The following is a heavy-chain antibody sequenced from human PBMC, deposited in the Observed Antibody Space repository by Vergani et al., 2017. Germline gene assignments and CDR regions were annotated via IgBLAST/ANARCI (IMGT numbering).Heavy chain of an antibody. CDR3: ARDLVGALNWFDP. D-gene: IGHD1-26*01. Sequence: QVQLQESGPGLVKPSETLSLTCTVSGGSISSYYWSWIRQPPGKGLEGIGYIYYSGSTNYNPSLKSRVTIAVDTSKNQFSLKLSSVTAADTAVYYCARDLVGALNWFDPWGQGTLVTVSS. CDR2: IYYSGST. CDR1: GGSISSYY. V-gene: IGHV4-59*01. J-gene: IGHJ5*02.